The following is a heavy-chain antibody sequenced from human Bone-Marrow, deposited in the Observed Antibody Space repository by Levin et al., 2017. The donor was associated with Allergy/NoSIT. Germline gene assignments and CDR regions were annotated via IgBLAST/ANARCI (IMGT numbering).Heavy chain of an antibody. CDR3: ASVSLGYCSSTSCPGTNWFDP. V-gene: IGHV1-69*13. Sequence: SVKVSCKASGGTFSSYAISWVRQAPGQGLEWMGGIIPIFGTANYAQKFQGRVTITADESTSTAYMELSSLRSEDTAVYYCASVSLGYCSSTSCPGTNWFDPWGQGTLVTVSS. CDR2: IIPIFGTA. CDR1: GGTFSSYA. D-gene: IGHD2-2*01. J-gene: IGHJ5*02.